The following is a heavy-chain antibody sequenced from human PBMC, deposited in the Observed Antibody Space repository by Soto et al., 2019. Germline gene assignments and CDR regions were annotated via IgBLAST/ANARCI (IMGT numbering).Heavy chain of an antibody. D-gene: IGHD3-22*01. CDR2: ISYDGSNK. J-gene: IGHJ4*02. V-gene: IGHV3-30-3*01. Sequence: GGSLRLSCAASGFTFSSYAMHWVRQAPGKGLEWVAVISYDGSNKYYADSVKGRFTISRDNSKNTLYLQMNSLRAEDTAVYYCASPNKPTYYYYSSGSEIVDYWGQGTLVTVYS. CDR1: GFTFSSYA. CDR3: ASPNKPTYYYYSSGSEIVDY.